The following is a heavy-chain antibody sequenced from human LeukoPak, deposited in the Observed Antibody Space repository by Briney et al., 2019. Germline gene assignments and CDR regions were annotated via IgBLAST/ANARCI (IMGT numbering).Heavy chain of an antibody. V-gene: IGHV3-30-3*01. J-gene: IGHJ6*02. CDR2: ISYDGSNK. D-gene: IGHD6-19*01. CDR3: ARDLSSTQWLVVPTNYYYYYGMDV. CDR1: GLTFSSYA. Sequence: PGRSLRLSCAASGLTFSSYAMHWVRQAPGKGLEWVAVISYDGSNKYYADSVKGRFTISRDNSKNTLYLQMNSLRAEDTAVYYCARDLSSTQWLVVPTNYYYYYGMDVWGQGTTVTVSS.